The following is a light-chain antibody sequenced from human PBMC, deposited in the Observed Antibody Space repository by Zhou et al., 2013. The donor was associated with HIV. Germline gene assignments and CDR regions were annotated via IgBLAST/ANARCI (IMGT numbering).Light chain of an antibody. V-gene: IGKV3-20*01. CDR2: GAS. CDR1: ESVSGNR. J-gene: IGKJ3*01. CDR3: QQHGNSPPFT. Sequence: SVLTQSPGSLSLFPGERATLSCRASESVSGNRLAWYQQKPGQAPRLLIYGASSRATGTPHRFSGSGSGTDYTLTISRLEPEDFAVYYCQQHGNSPPFTFGPGTTVDIK.